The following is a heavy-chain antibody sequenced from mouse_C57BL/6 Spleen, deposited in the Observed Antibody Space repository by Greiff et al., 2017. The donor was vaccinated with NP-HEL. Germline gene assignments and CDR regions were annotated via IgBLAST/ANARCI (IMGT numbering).Heavy chain of an antibody. V-gene: IGHV1-15*01. J-gene: IGHJ2*01. Sequence: LVESGAELVRPGASVTLSCKASGYTFTDYEMHWVKQTPVHGLEWIGAIDPETGGTAYNQKFKGKAILTADKSSSTAYMELRSLTSEDSAVYYCTRSAYYWGQGTTLTVSS. CDR1: GYTFTDYE. CDR3: TRSAYY. CDR2: IDPETGGT.